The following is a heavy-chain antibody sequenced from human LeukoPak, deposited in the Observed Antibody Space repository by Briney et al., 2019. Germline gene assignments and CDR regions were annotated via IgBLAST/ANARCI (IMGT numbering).Heavy chain of an antibody. CDR1: GYSFADYY. Sequence: ASVKVSCKASGYSFADYYMHWVRQAPGQGLEWMGWIKPNSGGTRSAQKFQGRVTMTRDTSISTAYMELSSLRSDDTAVYYCARAADRRYCSSTSCLPHYMDVWGKGTTVTVSS. V-gene: IGHV1-2*02. D-gene: IGHD2-2*01. CDR3: ARAADRRYCSSTSCLPHYMDV. CDR2: IKPNSGGT. J-gene: IGHJ6*03.